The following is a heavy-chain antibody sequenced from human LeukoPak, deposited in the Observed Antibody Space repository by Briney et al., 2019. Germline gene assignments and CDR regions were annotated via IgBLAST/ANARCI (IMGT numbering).Heavy chain of an antibody. D-gene: IGHD4-23*01. J-gene: IGHJ6*03. Sequence: SVKVSCKASGYTFTSYGISWVRQAPGQGLEWMGGIIPIFGTANYAQKFQGRVTITTDESTSTAYMELSSLRSEDTAVYYCARGPTVVNEPRIHYYYYYYMDVWGKGTTVTVSS. CDR2: IIPIFGTA. V-gene: IGHV1-69*05. CDR1: GYTFTSYG. CDR3: ARGPTVVNEPRIHYYYYYYMDV.